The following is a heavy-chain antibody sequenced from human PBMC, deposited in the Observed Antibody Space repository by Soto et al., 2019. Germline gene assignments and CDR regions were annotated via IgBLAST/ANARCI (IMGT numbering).Heavy chain of an antibody. CDR1: GFTFSSYA. CDR2: ISYDGSNK. Sequence: PGGSLRLSCAASGFTFSSYAMHWVRQAPGKGLEWVAVISYDGSNKYYADSVKGRFTISRDNSKNTLYLQMNSLRAEDTAVYYCAREDRTGTREYYFDYWGQGTLVTVSS. V-gene: IGHV3-30-3*01. J-gene: IGHJ4*02. D-gene: IGHD1-7*01. CDR3: AREDRTGTREYYFDY.